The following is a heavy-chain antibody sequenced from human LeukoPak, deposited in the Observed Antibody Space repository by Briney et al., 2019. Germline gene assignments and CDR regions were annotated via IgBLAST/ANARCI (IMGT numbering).Heavy chain of an antibody. J-gene: IGHJ4*02. CDR1: GYRFITSA. CDR2: IIPIFGTA. Sequence: GASVKVSCKASGYRFITSAISWVRQAPGQGLEWMGGIIPIFGTANYAQKFQGRVTITADESTSTAYMELSSLRSEDTAVYYCARDASMATMTKFDYWGQGTLVTVSS. D-gene: IGHD5-24*01. V-gene: IGHV1-69*13. CDR3: ARDASMATMTKFDY.